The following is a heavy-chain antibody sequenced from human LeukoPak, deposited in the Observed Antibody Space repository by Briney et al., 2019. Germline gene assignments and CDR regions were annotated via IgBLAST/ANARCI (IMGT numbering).Heavy chain of an antibody. CDR1: GYTFTGYY. V-gene: IGHV1-2*02. CDR3: ARESHRDIVVVVADNWLDP. CDR2: INPNSGGT. Sequence: ASVKVSCKASGYTFTGYYMHWVRQAPGQGLEWMGWINPNSGGTNYAQKFQGRVTMTRDTSISTVYMELSRLRSDDTAVYYCARESHRDIVVVVADNWLDPWGQGTLVTVSS. J-gene: IGHJ5*02. D-gene: IGHD2-15*01.